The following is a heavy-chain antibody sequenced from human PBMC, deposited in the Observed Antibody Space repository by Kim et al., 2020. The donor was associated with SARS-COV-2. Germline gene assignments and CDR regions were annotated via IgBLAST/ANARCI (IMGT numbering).Heavy chain of an antibody. J-gene: IGHJ3*02. D-gene: IGHD2-2*01. V-gene: IGHV4-59*13. CDR2: IYYSGST. CDR3: ARVLPCSSTSCGRRLGAFDI. CDR1: GGSISSYY. Sequence: SETLSLTCTVSGGSISSYYWSWIRQPPGKGLEWIGYIYYSGSTNYNPSLKSRVTISVDTSKNQFSLKLSSVTAADTAVYYCARVLPCSSTSCGRRLGAFDIWGQGTMVTVSS.